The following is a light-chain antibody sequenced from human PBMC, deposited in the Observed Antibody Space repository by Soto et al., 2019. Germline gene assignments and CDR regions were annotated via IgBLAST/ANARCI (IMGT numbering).Light chain of an antibody. V-gene: IGKV3-20*01. Sequence: IVFAQSPAALSLSPGERATLSCRASQTVSSSLAWYQQKPGQAPSLLIYATSSRATGIPDRFSGSGSGTDFSLTISRLEPEDFAVYYCQQYGSSPITFGQGTRLEI. J-gene: IGKJ5*01. CDR1: QTVSSS. CDR2: ATS. CDR3: QQYGSSPIT.